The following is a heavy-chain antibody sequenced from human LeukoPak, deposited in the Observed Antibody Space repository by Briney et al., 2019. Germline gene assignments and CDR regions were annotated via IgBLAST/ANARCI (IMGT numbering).Heavy chain of an antibody. D-gene: IGHD6-19*01. J-gene: IGHJ4*02. V-gene: IGHV3-23*01. CDR2: IGGSGSGYST. CDR3: AKEQWLGKMNYFDY. Sequence: GGSLRLSCAASGFTLSTYWMHWVRQAPGKGLEWVSSIGGSGSGYSTYYADSVKGRFAISRDTSKNTLYLQMNSLRAEDTAVYYCAKEQWLGKMNYFDYWGQGTLVTVSS. CDR1: GFTLSTYW.